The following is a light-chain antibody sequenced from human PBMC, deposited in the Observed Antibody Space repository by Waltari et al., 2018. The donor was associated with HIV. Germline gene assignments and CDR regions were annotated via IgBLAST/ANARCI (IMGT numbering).Light chain of an antibody. CDR2: GAS. CDR1: QSVSNS. CDR3: QQYNRWPRT. Sequence: EIVMTQSPATLSVSLGGTATLSCRASQSVSNSLAWYQQRPGQAPRLLIYGASTRATGIPGRFSGSGSGTEFTLTINILQSEDFTVYYCQQYNRWPRTFGQGTKVEVK. J-gene: IGKJ1*01. V-gene: IGKV3-15*01.